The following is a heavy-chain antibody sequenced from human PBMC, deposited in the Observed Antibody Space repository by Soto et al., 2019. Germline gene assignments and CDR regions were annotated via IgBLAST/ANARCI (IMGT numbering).Heavy chain of an antibody. D-gene: IGHD2-8*01. V-gene: IGHV4-59*01. J-gene: IGHJ4*02. CDR3: ARAPMVLSRSYFDS. CDR1: GGSISNFY. Sequence: PSETLSLTCTVSGGSISNFYWSWIRQPPGKGREWIGYISYSGNTNYNPSLKSRVSISVDTSKNQLSLNLTSVTAADTAVYYCARAPMVLSRSYFDSWGQGTPVTVSS. CDR2: ISYSGNT.